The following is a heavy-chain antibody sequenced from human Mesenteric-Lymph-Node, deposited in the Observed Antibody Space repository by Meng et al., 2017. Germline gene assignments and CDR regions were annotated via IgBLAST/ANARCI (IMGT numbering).Heavy chain of an antibody. J-gene: IGHJ5*02. CDR1: GGTFSSYA. Sequence: SVKVSCKASGGTFSSYAISWVRQAPGQGLEWMGGIIPIFGTANYAQKFQGRVTITTDESTSTAYMELSSLRSEDTAVYYCARDRGHYCSDGSCYSDWFDPWGQGTLVTVSS. CDR3: ARDRGHYCSDGSCYSDWFDP. CDR2: IIPIFGTA. V-gene: IGHV1-69*05. D-gene: IGHD2-15*01.